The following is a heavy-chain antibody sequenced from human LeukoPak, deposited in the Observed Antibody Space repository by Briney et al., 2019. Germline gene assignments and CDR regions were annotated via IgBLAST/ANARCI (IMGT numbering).Heavy chain of an antibody. V-gene: IGHV4-61*01. D-gene: IGHD3-9*01. CDR2: IYYSGST. CDR3: ARGGDILTGYYPFDH. J-gene: IGHJ4*02. CDR1: GGSVSSGSYY. Sequence: SETLSLTCTVSGGSVSSGSYYWSWIRQPPGKGLEWIGYIYYSGSTNYNPSPKSRVTISVDTSKNQFSLKLSSVTAADTAVYYCARGGDILTGYYPFDHWGQGTLVTVSS.